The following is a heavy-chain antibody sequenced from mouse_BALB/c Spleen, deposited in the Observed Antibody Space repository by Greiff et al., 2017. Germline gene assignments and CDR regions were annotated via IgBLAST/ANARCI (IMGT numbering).Heavy chain of an antibody. D-gene: IGHD2-2*01. V-gene: IGHV3-6*02. CDR1: GYSITSGYY. CDR3: ASYYGYEDWAMDY. Sequence: EVQLVESGPGLVKPSQSLSLTCSVTGYSITSGYYWNWIRQFPGNKLEWMGYISYDGSNNYNPSLKNRISITRDTSKNQFFLKLNSVTTEDTATYYCASYYGYEDWAMDYWGQGTSVTVSS. J-gene: IGHJ4*01. CDR2: ISYDGSN.